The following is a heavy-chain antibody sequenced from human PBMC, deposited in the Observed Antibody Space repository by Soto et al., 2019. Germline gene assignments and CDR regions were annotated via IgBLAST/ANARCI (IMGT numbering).Heavy chain of an antibody. CDR1: GGSFSGYY. V-gene: IGHV4-34*01. Sequence: SETLSLTCAVYGGSFSGYYWSWIRQPPGKGLEWIGEINHSGSTNYNPSLKSRVTISVDTSKNQFSLKLSSVTAADTAVYYCARAHSGVVPAAHLFFYYWGQGTLVTVSS. CDR3: ARAHSGVVPAAHLFFYY. CDR2: INHSGST. J-gene: IGHJ4*02. D-gene: IGHD2-2*01.